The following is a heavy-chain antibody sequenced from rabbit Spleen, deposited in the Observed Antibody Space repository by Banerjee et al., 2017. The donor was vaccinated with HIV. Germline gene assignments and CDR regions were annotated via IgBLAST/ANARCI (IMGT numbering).Heavy chain of an antibody. V-gene: IGHV1S40*01. CDR3: ARDTASSFSSYGMDL. Sequence: QSLEESGGDLVKPGASLTLTCTASGVSFSVSSYMCWVRQAPGKGLEWIACIDAGSSGFTYFASWAKGRFTISKTSSTTVTLQMTSLTAADTATYFCARDTASSFSSYGMDLWGQGTLVTVS. CDR2: IDAGSSGFT. CDR1: GVSFSVSSY. D-gene: IGHD8-1*01. J-gene: IGHJ6*01.